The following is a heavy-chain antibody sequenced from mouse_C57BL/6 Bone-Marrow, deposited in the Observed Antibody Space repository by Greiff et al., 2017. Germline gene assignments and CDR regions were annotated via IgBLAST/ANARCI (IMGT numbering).Heavy chain of an antibody. J-gene: IGHJ2*01. Sequence: VQLQESGAELAKPGASVKLSCKASGYTFTSYCMHWVNQRPGQGLEWIGCINPSSGYTKYNQKFKDKATLTADTSSSTAYMQLGSLTYDDSAVDYSAREDYWGQGTTLTVSS. CDR3: AREDY. CDR1: GYTFTSYC. V-gene: IGHV1-7*01. CDR2: INPSSGYT.